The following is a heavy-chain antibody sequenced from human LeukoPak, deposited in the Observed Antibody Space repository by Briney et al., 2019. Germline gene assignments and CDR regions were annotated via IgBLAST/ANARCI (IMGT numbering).Heavy chain of an antibody. D-gene: IGHD2-21*02. CDR1: GYTFTGYY. Sequence: GASVKVSCKVSGYTFTGYYMHWVRQAPGQGLEWMGWMNPNSGNTGYAQKFQGRVTMTRNTSISTAYMELSSLRSEDTAVYYCARGDAYCGGDCYSPSYNWFDPWGQGTLVTVSS. V-gene: IGHV1-8*02. J-gene: IGHJ5*02. CDR3: ARGDAYCGGDCYSPSYNWFDP. CDR2: MNPNSGNT.